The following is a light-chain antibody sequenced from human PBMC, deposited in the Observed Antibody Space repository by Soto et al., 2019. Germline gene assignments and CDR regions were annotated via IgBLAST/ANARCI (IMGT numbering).Light chain of an antibody. Sequence: QSALTQPASVSGSPGQSITISCTGARSDIGGYNYVSWYQHHPGKVPKLLIYEVFNRPSGVSNRFSGSKSGSAASLTISGLQAEDEADYYCTSYTSSGSLVFGGGTKVTVL. J-gene: IGLJ2*01. CDR2: EVF. CDR3: TSYTSSGSLV. V-gene: IGLV2-14*01. CDR1: RSDIGGYNY.